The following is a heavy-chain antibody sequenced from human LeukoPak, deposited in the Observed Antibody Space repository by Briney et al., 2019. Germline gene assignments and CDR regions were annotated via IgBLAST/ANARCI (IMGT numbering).Heavy chain of an antibody. J-gene: IGHJ3*02. V-gene: IGHV4-39*01. D-gene: IGHD1-26*01. CDR3: ARLRIVGTSRGSFNI. CDR2: ISYGGIT. CDR1: GGSISSSGYY. Sequence: RSSETLSLTCTVSGGSISSSGYYWGWIRRPPGKGLEYIGTISYGGITYYNPSLTSRVTISADTSKNQFSLNLNSVTAADTAVYYCARLRIVGTSRGSFNIWGQGTMVTVSS.